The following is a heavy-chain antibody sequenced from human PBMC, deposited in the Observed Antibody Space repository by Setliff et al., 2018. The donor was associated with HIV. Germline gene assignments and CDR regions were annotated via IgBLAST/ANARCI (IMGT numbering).Heavy chain of an antibody. D-gene: IGHD2-2*01. V-gene: IGHV4-39*07. J-gene: IGHJ3*02. Sequence: SETLSLTCTVSGGSIKSSSYYWGWIRQPPGKGLEWIGSIYYSGNTYYNPSLKSRLTISVDTSKNHFSLKLSSVTAADTAVYYCARAFCSSASCYGGGDAFDIWGQGTMVTVSS. CDR1: GGSIKSSSYY. CDR2: IYYSGNT. CDR3: ARAFCSSASCYGGGDAFDI.